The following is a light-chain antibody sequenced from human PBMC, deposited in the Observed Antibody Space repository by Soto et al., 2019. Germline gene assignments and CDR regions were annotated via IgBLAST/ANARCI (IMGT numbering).Light chain of an antibody. Sequence: DIQMTQSPSTLSASVGDRVTITCLASQTISSWLAWYQQKPGKAPKLLIYKTSSLDSGVPSRFGGSGSGTEFTLTISGLQADDFATYYCQQYDSYSGTFGQGTKVDIK. V-gene: IGKV1-5*03. CDR2: KTS. CDR1: QTISSW. J-gene: IGKJ1*01. CDR3: QQYDSYSGT.